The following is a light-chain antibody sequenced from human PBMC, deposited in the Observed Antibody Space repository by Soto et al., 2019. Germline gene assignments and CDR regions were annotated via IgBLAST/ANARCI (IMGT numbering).Light chain of an antibody. CDR1: QDINKW. V-gene: IGKV1-12*01. CDR3: QQGKSFPLT. J-gene: IGKJ4*01. Sequence: DVQMTQSPSSVSASVWDRVTITCRASQDINKWLAWYQQKPGLAPNLVIYTASRLHGGGPSRFSGSASGTDFTLTISSLQPEDVATYYCQQGKSFPLTFGGGTKVEI. CDR2: TAS.